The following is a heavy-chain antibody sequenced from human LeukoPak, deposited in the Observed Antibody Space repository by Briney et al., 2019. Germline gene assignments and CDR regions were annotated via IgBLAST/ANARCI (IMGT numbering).Heavy chain of an antibody. V-gene: IGHV4-34*01. CDR3: ARHSSAGTS. Sequence: GSLRLSCAASGFTFSSYAMSWIRQPPGKGLEWIGEINHSGSTNYNPSLKSRVTKSVDTSKNQFSLKLSSVTAADTAVYYCARHSSAGTSWGQGTLVTVSS. J-gene: IGHJ4*02. CDR1: GFTFSSYA. CDR2: INHSGST. D-gene: IGHD6-19*01.